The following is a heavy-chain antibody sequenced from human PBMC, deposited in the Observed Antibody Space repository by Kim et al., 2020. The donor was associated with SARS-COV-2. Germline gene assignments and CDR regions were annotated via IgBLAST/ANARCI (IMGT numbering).Heavy chain of an antibody. CDR1: GFTFGDYA. V-gene: IGHV3-49*03. CDR2: IRSKAYGGTT. D-gene: IGHD2-2*01. Sequence: GGSLRLSCTASGFTFGDYAMSWFRQAPGKGLEWVGFIRSKAYGGTTEYAASVKGRFTISRDDSKSIAYLQMNSLKTEDTAVYYCTRVPPLTDVVVPAANYYYYGMDVWGQGTTVTVSS. CDR3: TRVPPLTDVVVPAANYYYYGMDV. J-gene: IGHJ6*02.